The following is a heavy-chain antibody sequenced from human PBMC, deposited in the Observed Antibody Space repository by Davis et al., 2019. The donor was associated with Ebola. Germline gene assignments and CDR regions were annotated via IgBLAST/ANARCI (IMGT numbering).Heavy chain of an antibody. V-gene: IGHV3-48*02. CDR3: ARDRSISSWYIDY. D-gene: IGHD6-13*01. Sequence: PGGSLRLSCAASGFTFSSFSMNWVRQAPGKGLEWVSYISSSTGTIYYADYVKGRFTISRDNAKNSLYLQMNSLRDEDTAVYYCARDRSISSWYIDYWGQGTLVTVSS. CDR1: GFTFSSFS. J-gene: IGHJ4*02. CDR2: ISSSTGTI.